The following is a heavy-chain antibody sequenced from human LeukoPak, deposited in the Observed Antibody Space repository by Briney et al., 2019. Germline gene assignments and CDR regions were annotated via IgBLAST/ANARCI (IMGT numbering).Heavy chain of an antibody. D-gene: IGHD1-20*01. Sequence: GGSLRLSCAASGFTVSSNYMSWVRQAPAKGLEWVAFIRYDGSNKYYADSVKGRFTISRDNSKNTLYLQMNSLRAEDTAVYYCATVRVGYNWNDRDYWGQGTLVTVSS. CDR1: GFTVSSNY. CDR3: ATVRVGYNWNDRDY. V-gene: IGHV3-30*02. CDR2: IRYDGSNK. J-gene: IGHJ4*02.